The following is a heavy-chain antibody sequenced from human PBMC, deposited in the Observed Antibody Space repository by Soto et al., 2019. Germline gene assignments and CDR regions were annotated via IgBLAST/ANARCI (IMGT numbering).Heavy chain of an antibody. Sequence: GASVKVSCKASGYIFTSYYIHWVRQAPGQGLEWMGWINPFDGSRMFAQSFQGRFTISRDNAKNSLYLQMNSLRAEDTAGYYCAREGYSYGTYFDYWGQGTLVTVSS. CDR3: AREGYSYGTYFDY. V-gene: IGHV1-46*01. D-gene: IGHD5-18*01. CDR2: INPFDGSR. J-gene: IGHJ4*02. CDR1: GYIFTSYY.